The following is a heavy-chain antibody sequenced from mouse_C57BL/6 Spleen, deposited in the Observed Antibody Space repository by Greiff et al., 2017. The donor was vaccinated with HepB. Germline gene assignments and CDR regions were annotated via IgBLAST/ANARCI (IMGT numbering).Heavy chain of an antibody. CDR3: ARGAGHWYFDV. V-gene: IGHV1-26*01. J-gene: IGHJ1*03. CDR2: INPNNGGT. CDR1: GYTFTDYY. D-gene: IGHD3-1*01. Sequence: VQLQQSGPELVKPGASVKISCKASGYTFTDYYMNWVKQSHGKSLEWIGDINPNNGGTSYNQKFKGKATLTVDKSSSTAYMELRSLTSEDSAVYYCARGAGHWYFDVWGTGTTVTVSS.